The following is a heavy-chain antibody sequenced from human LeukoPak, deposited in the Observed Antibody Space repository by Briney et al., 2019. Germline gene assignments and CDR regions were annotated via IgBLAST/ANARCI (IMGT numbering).Heavy chain of an antibody. CDR2: IKPDGSEK. V-gene: IGHV3-7*01. Sequence: GGSLRLSCVASDFIFSNYWMTWVRQAPGKGLEWVASIKPDGSEKIFVDSVKGRFTTSRDNGKKSLYMQMNSLRAEDTATYFCARSVEMVYAIDFWGPDAFDIWGRGTIVTVSS. CDR1: DFIFSNYW. J-gene: IGHJ3*02. D-gene: IGHD2-8*01. CDR3: ARSVEMVYAIDFWGPDAFDI.